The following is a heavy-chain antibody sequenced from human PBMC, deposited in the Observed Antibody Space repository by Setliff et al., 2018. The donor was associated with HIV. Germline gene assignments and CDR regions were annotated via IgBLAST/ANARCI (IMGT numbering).Heavy chain of an antibody. CDR2: ISYSGNT. V-gene: IGHV4-39*07. Sequence: PSETLSRTSSVSGGTISSNRDHWGWIPQPPGKGLEWIGSISYSGNTYSNPSLQSRVTIFLDMSKNQFSLKLNSVSAADTAAYYCARDPHYYDSSGHYSYFYFDFWGQGMRVTVSS. D-gene: IGHD3-22*01. J-gene: IGHJ4*01. CDR3: ARDPHYYDSSGHYSYFYFDF. CDR1: GGTISSNRDH.